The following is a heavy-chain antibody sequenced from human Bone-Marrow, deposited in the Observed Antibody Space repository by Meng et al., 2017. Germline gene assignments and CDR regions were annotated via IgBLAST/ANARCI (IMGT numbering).Heavy chain of an antibody. CDR2: ISSNGGST. J-gene: IGHJ6*02. CDR1: GFTFSSYA. Sequence: GESLKISCAASGFTFSSYAMHWVRQAPGKGLEYVSAISSNGGSTYYANSVKGRFTISRDNSKNTLYLQMGSLRAEDMAVYYCARDEGSGYSSSWYTRTTYYYYGMDVWGQGTTVTVSS. D-gene: IGHD6-13*01. CDR3: ARDEGSGYSSSWYTRTTYYYYGMDV. V-gene: IGHV3-64*01.